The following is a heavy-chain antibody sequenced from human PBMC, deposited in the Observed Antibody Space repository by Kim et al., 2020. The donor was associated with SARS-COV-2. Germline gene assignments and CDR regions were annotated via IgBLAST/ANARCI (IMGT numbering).Heavy chain of an antibody. CDR3: ARRLCSSTSCYQHYYYYYGMDV. CDR1: GGTFSSYA. V-gene: IGHV1-69*13. J-gene: IGHJ6*02. Sequence: SVKVSCKASGGTFSSYAISWVRQAPGQGLEWMGGIIPIFGTANYAQKFQGRVTITADESTSTAYMELSSLRSEDTAVYYCARRLCSSTSCYQHYYYYYGMDVWGQGTTVTVSS. CDR2: IIPIFGTA. D-gene: IGHD2-2*01.